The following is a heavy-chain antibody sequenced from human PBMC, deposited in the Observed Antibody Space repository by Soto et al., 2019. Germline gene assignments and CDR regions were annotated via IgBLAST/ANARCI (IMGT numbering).Heavy chain of an antibody. V-gene: IGHV4-59*01. CDR2: IYYSGCT. Sequence: QVQLQESGPGLVKPSETLSLTCTVSGGSISSYYWSWIRQPPGKGLEWMAYIYYSGCTNYNPSLKSRATISVDRSKNRSALELSSVTAADMAVYYCATEGPPGLSGYMDVWGKGTTVTVSS. D-gene: IGHD3-10*01. J-gene: IGHJ6*03. CDR3: ATEGPPGLSGYMDV. CDR1: GGSISSYY.